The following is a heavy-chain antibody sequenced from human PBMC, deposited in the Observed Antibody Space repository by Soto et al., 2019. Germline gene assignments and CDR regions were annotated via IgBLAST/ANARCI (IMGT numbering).Heavy chain of an antibody. CDR3: ASAGHSSSSAGANWFDP. CDR2: IYYSGST. J-gene: IGHJ5*02. D-gene: IGHD6-6*01. Sequence: LSLTCTVSGGSISSGGYYWSWIRQHPGKGLEWFGYIYYSGSTYFNPSLKSRLTISVDTSKNQFSLQLSSVTAADTTVYYCASAGHSSSSAGANWFDPWGKGTLVTVSS. V-gene: IGHV4-31*03. CDR1: GGSISSGGYY.